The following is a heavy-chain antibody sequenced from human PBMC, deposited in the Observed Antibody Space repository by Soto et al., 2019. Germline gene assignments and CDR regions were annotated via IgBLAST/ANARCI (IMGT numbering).Heavy chain of an antibody. Sequence: PGGSLRLSCAASGFTFSSYSMNWVRQAPGKGLEWVSSISSSSSYIYYADSVKGRFTISRDNAKNSLYLQMNSLRAEDTAVYYCARDAYSSSSGGSSYYYRMDVWGQGTTVTVSS. V-gene: IGHV3-21*01. CDR2: ISSSSSYI. D-gene: IGHD6-6*01. CDR1: GFTFSSYS. J-gene: IGHJ6*02. CDR3: ARDAYSSSSGGSSYYYRMDV.